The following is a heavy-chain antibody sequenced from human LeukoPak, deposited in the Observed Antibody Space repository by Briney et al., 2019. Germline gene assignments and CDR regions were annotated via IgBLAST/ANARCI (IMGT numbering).Heavy chain of an antibody. D-gene: IGHD2-15*01. Sequence: GGSLRLSCAASGFTFSSYGMHWVRQAPGKGLEWVAFIRYDGSNKYYADSVKGRFTISRDNSKNTLYLQMNSLRAEDTAVYYCARVAYCSGGSCYSFYYYGMDVWGQGTTVTVSS. J-gene: IGHJ6*02. CDR2: IRYDGSNK. V-gene: IGHV3-30*02. CDR1: GFTFSSYG. CDR3: ARVAYCSGGSCYSFYYYGMDV.